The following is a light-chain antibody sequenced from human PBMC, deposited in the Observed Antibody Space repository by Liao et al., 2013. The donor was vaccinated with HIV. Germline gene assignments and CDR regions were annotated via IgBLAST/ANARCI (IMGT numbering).Light chain of an antibody. J-gene: IGLJ2*01. V-gene: IGLV3-1*01. CDR2: HNT. CDR3: QAWDTRADVV. Sequence: SYELTQPPSVSVSPGQTASITCSGETLGEKYACWYQQRPGQSPVLVIYHNTKRPSGIPERFSASNSGNTATLTISGTQAMDEADYFCQAWDTRADVVFGGGTKLTVL. CDR1: TLGEKY.